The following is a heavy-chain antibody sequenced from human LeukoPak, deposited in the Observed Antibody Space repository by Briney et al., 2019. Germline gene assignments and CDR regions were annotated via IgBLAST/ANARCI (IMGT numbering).Heavy chain of an antibody. J-gene: IGHJ6*03. CDR1: GYTFTAYY. Sequence: ASVKVSCKTPGYTFTAYYIHWVRQAPGQGLEWMGWISAYNGNTNYAQKLQGRVTMTTDTSTSTAYMELRSLRSDDTAVYYCARGGWGPYDILTGFTHYYCYYYMDVWGKGTTVTISS. CDR3: ARGGWGPYDILTGFTHYYCYYYMDV. V-gene: IGHV1-18*04. D-gene: IGHD3-9*01. CDR2: ISAYNGNT.